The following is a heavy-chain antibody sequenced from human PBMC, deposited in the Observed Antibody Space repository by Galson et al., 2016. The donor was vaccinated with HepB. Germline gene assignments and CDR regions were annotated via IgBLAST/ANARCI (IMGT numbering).Heavy chain of an antibody. CDR3: ARGMNFYYYGPAA. CDR1: KFSFTSFW. Sequence: SLRLSCAASKFSFTSFWMTWVRQAPGKGLEWLANINVDGNEKYYVDSVEGRFTISRDNAKNSVYLQMNALRGEDTAVYYCARGMNFYYYGPAAWGQGTSVTVSS. CDR2: INVDGNEK. J-gene: IGHJ6*02. V-gene: IGHV3-7*01.